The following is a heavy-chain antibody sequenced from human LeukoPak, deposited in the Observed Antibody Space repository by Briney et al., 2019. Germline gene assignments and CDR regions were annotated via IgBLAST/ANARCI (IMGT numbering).Heavy chain of an antibody. CDR1: GFTFSSYG. CDR2: IWYDGSNK. D-gene: IGHD6-6*01. J-gene: IGHJ4*02. Sequence: PGGSLRLSCAASGFTFSSYGMHWVRQAPGKGLEWVAVIWYDGSNKYYADSVKGRFTISRDNSKNTLYLQMNSLRAEDTAVYYCARAHSSSSQPFDYWGQGTLVTVSS. CDR3: ARAHSSSSQPFDY. V-gene: IGHV3-33*01.